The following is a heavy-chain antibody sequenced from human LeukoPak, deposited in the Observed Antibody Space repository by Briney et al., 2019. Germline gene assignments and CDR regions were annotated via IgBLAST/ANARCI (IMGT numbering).Heavy chain of an antibody. CDR2: IKDDGGER. J-gene: IGHJ4*02. CDR3: GRDPYYDALDY. D-gene: IGHD3-22*01. CDR1: GFTSTSYW. Sequence: GGSLRLSCEASGFTSTSYWMSWVRQAPGKGLEWVANIKDDGGERYYVDSVRGRFTISRDNSKNVLYLQMNSLRAEDTAVYYCGRDPYYDALDYWGQGTLVTVSS. V-gene: IGHV3-7*01.